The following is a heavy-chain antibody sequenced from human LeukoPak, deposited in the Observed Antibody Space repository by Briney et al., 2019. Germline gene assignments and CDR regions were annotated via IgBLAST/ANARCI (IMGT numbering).Heavy chain of an antibody. CDR2: IKEDGSEK. D-gene: IGHD6-6*01. J-gene: IGHJ4*02. V-gene: IGHV3-7*01. CDR1: GFAFSSYW. CDR3: AVSRGEYSSSRPFDY. Sequence: GGSLRLSCAASGFAFSSYWMSWVRQAPGKGLEWVANIKEDGSEKYYVDSVKGRFTISRDNAKNSLYLQMNSLRAEDTAVYYCAVSRGEYSSSRPFDYWGPGTLVTVSS.